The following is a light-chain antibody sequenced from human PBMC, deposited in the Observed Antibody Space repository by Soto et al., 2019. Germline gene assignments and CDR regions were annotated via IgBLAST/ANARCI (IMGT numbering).Light chain of an antibody. CDR2: AAS. CDR1: QGIRSD. Sequence: DIQVTQFPSSLSASVGDRVTITCRASQGIRSDLAWYQQKPGKAPKRLIYAASSLQSGVPSRFSGSGSGTDFPLAISSLQPEDFATFYCLQHRCYPLTFGQGTKVEIK. J-gene: IGKJ1*01. V-gene: IGKV1-17*01. CDR3: LQHRCYPLT.